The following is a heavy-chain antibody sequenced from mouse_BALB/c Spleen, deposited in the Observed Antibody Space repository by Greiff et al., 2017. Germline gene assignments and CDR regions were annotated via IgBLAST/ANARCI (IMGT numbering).Heavy chain of an antibody. V-gene: IGHV14-1*02. Sequence: VHVKQSGAELVRPGALVKLSCKASGFNIKDYYMHWVKQRPEQGLEWIGWIDPENGNTIYDPKFQGKASITADTSSNTAYLQLSSLTSEDTAVYYCARRSHYYGSSYAFAYWGQGTLVTVSA. CDR3: ARRSHYYGSSYAFAY. J-gene: IGHJ3*01. D-gene: IGHD1-1*01. CDR1: GFNIKDYY. CDR2: IDPENGNT.